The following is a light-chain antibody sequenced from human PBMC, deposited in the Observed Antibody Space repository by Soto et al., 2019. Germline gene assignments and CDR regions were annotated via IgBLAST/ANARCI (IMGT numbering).Light chain of an antibody. CDR2: GAS. J-gene: IGKJ5*01. Sequence: EIVMTQSPATLSVSPGERATLSCRASQSVSSNLACYQHKPGQAPRLLIYGASTRATGIPARFSGSGSGTEFTLTISSLQSEDFAVYCCLQYKNWPITFGQGTRLEIK. V-gene: IGKV3-15*01. CDR3: LQYKNWPIT. CDR1: QSVSSN.